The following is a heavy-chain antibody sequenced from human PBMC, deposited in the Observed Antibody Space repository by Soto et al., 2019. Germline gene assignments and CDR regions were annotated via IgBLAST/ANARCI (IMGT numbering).Heavy chain of an antibody. CDR1: GGSISSYY. J-gene: IGHJ4*02. CDR2: IYYSGST. CDR3: ARLYDSSGYYFDY. Sequence: SETLSLTCTVSGGSISSYYWSWIRQPPGKGLEWIGYIYYSGSTNYNPSLKSRVTISVDTSKNQFSQKLSSVTAADTAVYYGARLYDSSGYYFDYWGQGTLVTVSS. D-gene: IGHD3-22*01. V-gene: IGHV4-59*08.